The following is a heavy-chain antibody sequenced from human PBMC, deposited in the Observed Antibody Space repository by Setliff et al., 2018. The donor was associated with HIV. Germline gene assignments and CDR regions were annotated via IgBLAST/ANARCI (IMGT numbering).Heavy chain of an antibody. J-gene: IGHJ4*02. V-gene: IGHV4-30-4*08. CDR1: GGSISSGDYY. Sequence: TLSLTCTVSGGSISSGDYYWSWIRQPPGKGLEWIGNIYDSESTYYNPSLKSRVTISVDTSKNHFSLKLSSVTAADTAVYYCARDGFWSGYIDYWGQGTLVTVSS. D-gene: IGHD3-3*01. CDR2: IYDSEST. CDR3: ARDGFWSGYIDY.